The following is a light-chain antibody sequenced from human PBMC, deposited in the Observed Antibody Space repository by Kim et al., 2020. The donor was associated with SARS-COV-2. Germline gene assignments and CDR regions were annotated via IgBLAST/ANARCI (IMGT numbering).Light chain of an antibody. CDR2: EDN. Sequence: LTQPHSVSESPGKTVTISCTRSSGRIASNYVQWYQQRPGSSPTTVIYEDNQRPSGVPDRFSGSIDRSSNSASLTISGLKTEDEADYYCQSYDSSANWVFGGGTQLTVL. CDR1: SGRIASNY. CDR3: QSYDSSANWV. J-gene: IGLJ3*02. V-gene: IGLV6-57*01.